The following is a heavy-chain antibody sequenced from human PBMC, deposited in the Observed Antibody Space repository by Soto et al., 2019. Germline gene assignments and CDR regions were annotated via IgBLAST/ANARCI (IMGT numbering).Heavy chain of an antibody. Sequence: QVQLQESGPGLVKPSETLSLTCTVSGGSVSSGSYYWSWIRQPPGNGLEWIGYIYYSGSTNYNPSLKSRVTISVDTSKNQFSLKLSSVTAADTAVYYCAREVGSYYDYWGQGTLVTVSS. J-gene: IGHJ4*02. V-gene: IGHV4-61*01. CDR3: AREVGSYYDY. CDR1: GGSVSSGSYY. CDR2: IYYSGST. D-gene: IGHD1-26*01.